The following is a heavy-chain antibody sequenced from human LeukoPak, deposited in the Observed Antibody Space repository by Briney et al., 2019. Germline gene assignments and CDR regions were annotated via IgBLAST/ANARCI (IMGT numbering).Heavy chain of an antibody. CDR1: GFTFGSYA. D-gene: IGHD3-22*01. V-gene: IGHV3-23*01. CDR3: AIMHRYYDGSGYWVQ. Sequence: GGSLRLSCAASGFTFGSYAMSWVRQAPGKGLEWVSGISTSGGSTSYADSVKGRFTISRDNPRNTLYMQMNSLRDEDTAVYYCAIMHRYYDGSGYWVQWGQGTLVTVSS. CDR2: ISTSGGST. J-gene: IGHJ4*02.